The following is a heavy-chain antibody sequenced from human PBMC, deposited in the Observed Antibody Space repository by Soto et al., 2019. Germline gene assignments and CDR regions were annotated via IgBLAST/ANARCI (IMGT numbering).Heavy chain of an antibody. V-gene: IGHV3-23*01. CDR1: GFTFSSYA. J-gene: IGHJ4*02. CDR3: ANPDQPLAAAGTYFDY. D-gene: IGHD6-13*01. CDR2: ISGSGGRT. Sequence: GGSLRLSCAASGFTFSSYAMSWVRQAPGKGLEWVSAISGSGGRTYYADSVKGRFTFSGDNSKNTLYLQMNRLRAEGTAVYYCANPDQPLAAAGTYFDYRGQGTLDT.